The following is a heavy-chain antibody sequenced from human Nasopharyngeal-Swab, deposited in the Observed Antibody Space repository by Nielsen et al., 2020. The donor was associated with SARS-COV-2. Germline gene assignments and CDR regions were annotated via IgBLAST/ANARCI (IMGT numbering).Heavy chain of an antibody. CDR1: GFTFSSYA. CDR2: ISSSSSYI. J-gene: IGHJ6*02. V-gene: IGHV3-21*01. D-gene: IGHD6-6*01. Sequence: GESLKISCAASGFTFSSYAMSWVRQAPGKGLEWVSSISSSSSYIYYADSVKGRFTISRDNAKNSLYLQMNSLRAEDTAVHYCASHPASSSSVYYYYGMDVWGQGTTVTVSS. CDR3: ASHPASSSSVYYYYGMDV.